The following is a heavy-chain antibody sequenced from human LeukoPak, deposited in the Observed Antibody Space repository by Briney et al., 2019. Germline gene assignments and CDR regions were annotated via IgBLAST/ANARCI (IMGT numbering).Heavy chain of an antibody. D-gene: IGHD7-27*01. J-gene: IGHJ3*02. CDR2: IYYTGGT. Sequence: SETLSLTCTVSGGSISTYYWSWIRQPPGKGLEWIGYIYYTGGTNYNPSLKSRVTISVDTSKNQFSLKLSSVTAADTAVYYCARGFKLGMPIDIWGQGTMVTVSS. CDR1: GGSISTYY. CDR3: ARGFKLGMPIDI. V-gene: IGHV4-59*01.